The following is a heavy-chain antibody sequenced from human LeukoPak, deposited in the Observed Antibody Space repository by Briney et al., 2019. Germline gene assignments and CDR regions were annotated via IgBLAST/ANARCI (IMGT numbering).Heavy chain of an antibody. CDR2: IKSKTDGGTT. J-gene: IGHJ6*03. CDR1: GFTFSNAW. CDR3: TTLLSGSSIYYYYYVDV. D-gene: IGHD1-26*01. V-gene: IGHV3-15*01. Sequence: GGSLRLSCAASGFTFSNAWMSWVRQAPGKGLEWVGRIKSKTDGGTTDYAAPVKGRFTISRDDSKNTLYLQMNSLKTEDTAVYYCTTLLSGSSIYYYYYVDVWGKRTTVTVSS.